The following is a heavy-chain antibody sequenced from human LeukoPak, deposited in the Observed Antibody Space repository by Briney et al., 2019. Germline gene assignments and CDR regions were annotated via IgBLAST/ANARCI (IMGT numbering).Heavy chain of an antibody. D-gene: IGHD2-15*01. CDR2: IYYSGST. Sequence: SETLSPTCTVSGGSISSYYWSWIRQPPGKGLEWIGYIYYSGSTNYNPSLKSRVTISVDTSKNQFSLKLSSVTAADTAVYYCASTLMVGWFDPWGQGTLVTVSS. CDR3: ASTLMVGWFDP. CDR1: GGSISSYY. J-gene: IGHJ5*02. V-gene: IGHV4-59*01.